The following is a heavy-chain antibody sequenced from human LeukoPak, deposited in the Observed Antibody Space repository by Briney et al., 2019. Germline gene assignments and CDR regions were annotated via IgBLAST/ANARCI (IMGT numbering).Heavy chain of an antibody. CDR3: ARGVALWFGELYYYYYYMDV. D-gene: IGHD3-10*01. J-gene: IGHJ6*03. Sequence: EASVTVSCKASGYTFTSYDINWVRQATGQGLEWMGWMNPNSGNTGYAQKFQGRVTITRNTSISTAYMELSSLRSEDTVVYYCARGVALWFGELYYYYYYMDVWGKGTTVTVSS. CDR1: GYTFTSYD. V-gene: IGHV1-8*03. CDR2: MNPNSGNT.